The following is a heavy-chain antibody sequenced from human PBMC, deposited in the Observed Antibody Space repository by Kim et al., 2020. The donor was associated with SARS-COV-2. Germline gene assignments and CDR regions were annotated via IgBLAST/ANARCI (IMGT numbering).Heavy chain of an antibody. D-gene: IGHD3-3*01. CDR3: AKDPHYDFWSGYYFDY. J-gene: IGHJ4*02. V-gene: IGHV3-23*01. Sequence: GEGSFTISQENSKNSLYLQMNSLRAEDTAVYYCAKDPHYDFWSGYYFDYWGQGTLVTVSS.